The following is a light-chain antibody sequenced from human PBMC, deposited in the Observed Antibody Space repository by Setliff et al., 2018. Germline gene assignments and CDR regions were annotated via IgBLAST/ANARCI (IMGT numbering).Light chain of an antibody. CDR3: NSYTSSSTML. CDR1: SSDVGGYNY. J-gene: IGLJ2*01. CDR2: DVR. V-gene: IGLV2-14*01. Sequence: QSVLTQPASVSGSPGQSITISCTGTSSDVGGYNYVSWYQQHPGKAPKLMIYDVRKRPSGVSNRFSGSKSGYTASLTISGLQAEDEADYYCNSYTSSSTMLFGGGTKVTVL.